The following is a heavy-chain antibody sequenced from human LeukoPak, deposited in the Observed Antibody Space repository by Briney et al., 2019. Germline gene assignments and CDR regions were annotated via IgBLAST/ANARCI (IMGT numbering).Heavy chain of an antibody. CDR1: GFIFSNYA. Sequence: GRSLRLSCAASGFIFSNYAMHWVRQAPGKGLEWVAVIWFDGSNEDYADSVKGRFTISRENSKNKLFLQMNSLKAEEQAVYYCARVVPFELGFDYWGEGTVVTVSS. D-gene: IGHD3/OR15-3a*01. CDR3: ARVVPFELGFDY. V-gene: IGHV3-33*01. J-gene: IGHJ4*02. CDR2: IWFDGSNE.